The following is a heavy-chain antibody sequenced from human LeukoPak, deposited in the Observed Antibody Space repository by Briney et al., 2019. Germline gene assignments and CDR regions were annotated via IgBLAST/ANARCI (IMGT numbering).Heavy chain of an antibody. CDR3: ARGNGVATSPFAAVGGTFDL. D-gene: IGHD5-12*01. V-gene: IGHV1-69*13. J-gene: IGHJ4*02. Sequence: SVKVSCKASGGTFSTYAISWLRQAPGQGLELMGGIIPVFGTTDYAQRFQGRLTITADAATGTAHMDLSSLRSEDTAVFYCARGNGVATSPFAAVGGTFDLWGQGTLVTVSS. CDR1: GGTFSTYA. CDR2: IIPVFGTT.